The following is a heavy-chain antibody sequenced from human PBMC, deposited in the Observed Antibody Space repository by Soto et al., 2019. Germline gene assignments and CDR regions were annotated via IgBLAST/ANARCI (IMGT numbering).Heavy chain of an antibody. CDR1: GGSISSSSYY. J-gene: IGHJ5*02. D-gene: IGHD1-1*01. Sequence: NPSETLSLTCTVSGGSISSSSYYWGWIRQPPGKGLEWIGSIYYSGSTYYNPSLKSRVTISVDTSKNQFSLKLSSVTAADTAVYYCARRSHWNHWFDPWGQGTLVTVSS. V-gene: IGHV4-39*01. CDR2: IYYSGST. CDR3: ARRSHWNHWFDP.